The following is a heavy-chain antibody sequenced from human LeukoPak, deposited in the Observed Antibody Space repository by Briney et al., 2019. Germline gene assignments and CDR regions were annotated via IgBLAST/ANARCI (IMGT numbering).Heavy chain of an antibody. Sequence: GGSLRLSCAASGFTFSSYGMHWVRQAPGKGLEWVAVISYDGSNKYYADSVKGRFTISRDNSKNTLYLQMNSLRAEDTAVYYCAKSGVIVPRWFDPWGQGTLVTVSS. J-gene: IGHJ5*02. V-gene: IGHV3-30*18. CDR1: GFTFSSYG. CDR3: AKSGVIVPRWFDP. D-gene: IGHD3-16*02. CDR2: ISYDGSNK.